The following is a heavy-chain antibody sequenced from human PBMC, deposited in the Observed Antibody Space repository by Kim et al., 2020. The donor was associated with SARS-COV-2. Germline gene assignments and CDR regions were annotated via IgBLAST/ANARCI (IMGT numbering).Heavy chain of an antibody. V-gene: IGHV1-69*01. D-gene: IGHD6-19*01. CDR3: ARGDSSGWYGYYFDY. Sequence: HKCQGRVTITADESTSTAYMELSSLRSEDTAVYYCARGDSSGWYGYYFDYWGQGTLVTVSS. J-gene: IGHJ4*02.